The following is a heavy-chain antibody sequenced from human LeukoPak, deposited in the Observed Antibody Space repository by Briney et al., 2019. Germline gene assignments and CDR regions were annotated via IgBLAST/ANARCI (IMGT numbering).Heavy chain of an antibody. V-gene: IGHV3-30-3*01. Sequence: GRSLRLSCAASGFTFSSYAMHWVRQAPGKGLEGVAVISYDGSNKSYADSVKGRFTISRDNSKNTLYLQMNSLRAEDTAVYYCARDDGTVTTAFDIWGQGTMVTVSS. J-gene: IGHJ3*02. CDR2: ISYDGSNK. CDR1: GFTFSSYA. D-gene: IGHD4-17*01. CDR3: ARDDGTVTTAFDI.